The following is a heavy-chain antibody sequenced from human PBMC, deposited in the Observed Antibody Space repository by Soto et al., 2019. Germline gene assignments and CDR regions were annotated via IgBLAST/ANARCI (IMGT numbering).Heavy chain of an antibody. J-gene: IGHJ4*02. V-gene: IGHV3-23*01. D-gene: IGHD3-16*02. CDR3: AKSRVFIGAIVTLLDS. CDR1: GFTFSSYA. Sequence: EVQLLESGGGLVQPGGSLTLSCATSGFTFSSYAMVWVRQAAEKVLEWVASISNNGDTAYYADSVKGRFTISRGNSENTLYLQMNGLRADDTALYFCAKSRVFIGAIVTLLDSWGQGTQVTVSS. CDR2: ISNNGDTA.